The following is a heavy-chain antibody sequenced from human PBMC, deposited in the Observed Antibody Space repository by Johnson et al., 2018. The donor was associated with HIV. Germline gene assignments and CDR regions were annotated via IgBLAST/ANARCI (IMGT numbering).Heavy chain of an antibody. D-gene: IGHD3-10*01. CDR2: ISSSGSTI. Sequence: QVQLVESGGGLVQRGGSLRLSCVASGFTFSDYYMTWVRQAPGKGLEWVSYISSSGSTIYSADSVKGRFTISRDNSKTTLYLQMDSLRAEDTAVYSCARGGESQQRRVGDAFDVWGQGTMVTVSS. CDR3: ARGGESQQRRVGDAFDV. V-gene: IGHV3-11*01. CDR1: GFTFSDYY. J-gene: IGHJ3*01.